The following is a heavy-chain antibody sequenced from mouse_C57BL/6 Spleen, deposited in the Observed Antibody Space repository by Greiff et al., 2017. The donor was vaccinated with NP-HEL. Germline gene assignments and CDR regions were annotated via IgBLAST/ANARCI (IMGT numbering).Heavy chain of an antibody. J-gene: IGHJ4*01. CDR1: GYTFTSYG. CDR2: IYPRGGNT. CDR3: ARDYGSSPYYAMDY. V-gene: IGHV1-81*01. D-gene: IGHD1-1*01. Sequence: VKLQESGAELARPGASVKLSCKASGYTFTSYGISWVKQRTGQGLEWIGEIYPRGGNTYYNEKFKGKATLTADKSSSTAYMELRSLTSEDSAVYCCARDYGSSPYYAMDYWGQGTSVTVSS.